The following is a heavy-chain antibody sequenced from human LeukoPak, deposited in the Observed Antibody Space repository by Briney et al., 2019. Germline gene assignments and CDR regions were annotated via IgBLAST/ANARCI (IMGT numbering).Heavy chain of an antibody. V-gene: IGHV3-49*04. J-gene: IGHJ6*02. CDR2: IRNQAHGGTA. Sequence: GSLRLSCTASGFTFGDYAMSWVRQAPGKGLEWVGFIRNQAHGGTADYAASVKGRFRISRDDSNSIAYLHMDSLQADDTALYYCFTPTYYYDASGYSLYSGMDVWGQGTTVTVSS. CDR3: FTPTYYYDASGYSLYSGMDV. D-gene: IGHD3-22*01. CDR1: GFTFGDYA.